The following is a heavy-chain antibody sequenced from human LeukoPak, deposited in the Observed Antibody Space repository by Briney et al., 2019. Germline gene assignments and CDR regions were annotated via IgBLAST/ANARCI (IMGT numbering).Heavy chain of an antibody. J-gene: IGHJ4*02. CDR3: ARDNYYYDMYYFDY. V-gene: IGHV1-18*01. Sequence: ASVKVSCKASGYTFTSYGISWVRQAPGQGLEWMGWISPYNGNTNYAQRLQGRVTLTTDTSTTTACMELRSLRSDDTAFYYCARDNYYYDMYYFDYWGQGTLVTVSS. CDR1: GYTFTSYG. D-gene: IGHD3-22*01. CDR2: ISPYNGNT.